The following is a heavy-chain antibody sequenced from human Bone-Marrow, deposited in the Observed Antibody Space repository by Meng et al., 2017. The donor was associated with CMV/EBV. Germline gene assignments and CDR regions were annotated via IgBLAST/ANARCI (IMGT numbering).Heavy chain of an antibody. CDR3: APDAYSRSWYPENNKFDT. D-gene: IGHD6-13*01. J-gene: IGHJ5*02. CDR1: GVTFSSYA. CDR2: ISYDGTNK. Sequence: GGSLRLSCAASGVTFSSYAMHWVRQAPGKGLEWVAVISYDGTNKYYADSVKGRFTISRDNSKNTLSLQMNSLRAEDTAVYYCAPDAYSRSWYPENNKFDTWGQGHLVTVSS. V-gene: IGHV3-30*04.